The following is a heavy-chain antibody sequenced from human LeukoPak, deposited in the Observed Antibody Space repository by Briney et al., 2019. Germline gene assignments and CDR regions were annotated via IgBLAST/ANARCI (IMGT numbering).Heavy chain of an antibody. Sequence: PSETLSLTCTVSGGSISSGGYYWSWIRQHPGQGLEWIGYIYYSGSTYYNPSLKSRVTISVDTSKNQFSLKLSSVTAADTAVYYCARVDSSGYYVSFDYWGQGTLVTVSS. CDR2: IYYSGST. V-gene: IGHV4-31*03. CDR1: GGSISSGGYY. J-gene: IGHJ4*02. D-gene: IGHD3-22*01. CDR3: ARVDSSGYYVSFDY.